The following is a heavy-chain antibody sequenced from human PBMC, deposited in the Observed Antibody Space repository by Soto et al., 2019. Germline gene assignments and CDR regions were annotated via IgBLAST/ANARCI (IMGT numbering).Heavy chain of an antibody. Sequence: SETLSLTCTVSGGSISSSSYYWGWIRQHPGKGLEWIGYIYYSGSTYYNPSLKSRVTISVDTSKNQFSLKLSSVTAADTAVYYCARSGYSYGPNPLLYWGQGTLVTVSS. CDR3: ARSGYSYGPNPLLY. CDR2: IYYSGST. CDR1: GGSISSSSYY. V-gene: IGHV4-31*03. D-gene: IGHD5-18*01. J-gene: IGHJ4*02.